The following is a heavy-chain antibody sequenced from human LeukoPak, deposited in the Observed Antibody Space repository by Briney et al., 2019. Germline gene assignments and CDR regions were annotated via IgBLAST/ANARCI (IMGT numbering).Heavy chain of an antibody. Sequence: GGSLRLSCAASGFTVSSNYMSWVRQAPGKGLEWVSAVSSSGATTYYGDSVKGRFTISRDNSKNTLYLQMHSLRAEDTAIYYCVNRDGGWLQSSGMDVWGQGTAVTVSS. CDR2: VSSSGATT. D-gene: IGHD5-24*01. CDR1: GFTVSSNY. CDR3: VNRDGGWLQSSGMDV. V-gene: IGHV3-23*01. J-gene: IGHJ6*02.